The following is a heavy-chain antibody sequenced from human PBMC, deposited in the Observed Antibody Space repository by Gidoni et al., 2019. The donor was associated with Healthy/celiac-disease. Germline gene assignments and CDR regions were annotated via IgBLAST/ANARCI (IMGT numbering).Heavy chain of an antibody. CDR3: ASRHCSGGSCYYY. CDR1: GGSISRYY. Sequence: QVQLQQSGPGLVKPSETLSLTCTASGGSISRYYWSWIRQPPGKGLEWIGYIYYSGSTNYNPSLKSRVTISVDTSKNQFSLKLSSVTAADTAVYYCASRHCSGGSCYYYWGQGTLVTVSS. D-gene: IGHD2-15*01. J-gene: IGHJ4*02. CDR2: IYYSGST. V-gene: IGHV4-59*01.